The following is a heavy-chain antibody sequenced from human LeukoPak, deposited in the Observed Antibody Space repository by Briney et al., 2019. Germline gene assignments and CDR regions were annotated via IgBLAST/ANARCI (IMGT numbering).Heavy chain of an antibody. D-gene: IGHD5-12*01. V-gene: IGHV4-39*01. CDR2: IYNSAST. CDR3: ARHSRSGYIGYENAFDI. J-gene: IGHJ3*02. CDR1: GDSISSSSYC. Sequence: PSETLSLTCTVSGDSISSSSYCWAWIRQPPGTGPEWLGNIYNSASTHYNPSLKTRTTMSVDTSKNQFSLKLNSVTAADTGIYYCARHSRSGYIGYENAFDIWGQGTMVTVSS.